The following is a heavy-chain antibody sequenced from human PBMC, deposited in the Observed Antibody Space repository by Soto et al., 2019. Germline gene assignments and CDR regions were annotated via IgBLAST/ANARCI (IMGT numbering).Heavy chain of an antibody. CDR2: VSPPFRTS. J-gene: IGHJ6*02. CDR1: GVSFNNNG. CDR3: ARVLYYGSGSYSPYGMDV. V-gene: IGHV1-69*01. D-gene: IGHD3-10*01. Sequence: QVQLVQSGAEVKKPGSSVKVSCKTSGVSFNNNGIGWVRQAPGHGLEWMGGVSPPFRTSNYARKFQGRISMTADASTSTVNMELSSLTSEDTAQYYCARVLYYGSGSYSPYGMDVWGQGTTVTVSS.